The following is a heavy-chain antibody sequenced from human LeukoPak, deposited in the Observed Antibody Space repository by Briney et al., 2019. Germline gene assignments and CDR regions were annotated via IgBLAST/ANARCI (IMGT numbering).Heavy chain of an antibody. Sequence: GGSLRLSCAASGVTFSSYNINWVRQAPGKGLEWVSSISTSSSYIYYADSVKGRFTISRDSAENSLYLQMNSLRAEDTAVYSCARFISSSWYFDYWGQGTLVTVSS. CDR2: ISTSSSYI. J-gene: IGHJ4*02. CDR3: ARFISSSWYFDY. D-gene: IGHD6-13*01. V-gene: IGHV3-21*01. CDR1: GVTFSSYN.